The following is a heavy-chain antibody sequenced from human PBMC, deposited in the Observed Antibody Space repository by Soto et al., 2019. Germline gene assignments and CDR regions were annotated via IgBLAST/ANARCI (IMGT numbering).Heavy chain of an antibody. Sequence: SQTLSLTCAISGDSVSSNSAAWNWIRQSPSRGLEWLGRTYYRSKWYNDYAVSVKSRITINPDTSKNQFSLQLNSVTPEDTAVYYCARDLYSSSWYPKSYAPYYFDYWGQGTLVTVSS. J-gene: IGHJ4*02. V-gene: IGHV6-1*01. CDR1: GDSVSSNSAA. CDR3: ARDLYSSSWYPKSYAPYYFDY. D-gene: IGHD6-13*01. CDR2: TYYRSKWYN.